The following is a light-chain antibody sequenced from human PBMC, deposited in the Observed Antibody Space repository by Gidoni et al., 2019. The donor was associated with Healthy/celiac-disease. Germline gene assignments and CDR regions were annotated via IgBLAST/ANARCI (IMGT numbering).Light chain of an antibody. V-gene: IGLV3-21*04. J-gene: IGLJ2*01. CDR1: NIGSKS. CDR2: YDS. CDR3: QVWDSSSDHVV. Sequence: SYVLTQPPSVLVAPGKTARITCGGNNIGSKSVHWYQQKPGQAPVLVIYYDSERPSGSPERFSGSNSGNTATLTISRVEAGDEADYDCQVWDSSSDHVVFGGGTKLTVL.